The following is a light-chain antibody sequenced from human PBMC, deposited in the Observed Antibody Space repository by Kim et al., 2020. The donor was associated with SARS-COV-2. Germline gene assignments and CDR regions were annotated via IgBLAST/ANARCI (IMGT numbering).Light chain of an antibody. V-gene: IGLV3-19*01. Sequence: SVALRQTVRSTCQGDSLRTYYASWYQLKPGQAPVLVLYGETNRPSGIPDRFSGASSGTTASLIITGARAEDEADYYCHSRDTTGAVFGGGTKLAVL. CDR1: SLRTYY. J-gene: IGLJ2*01. CDR3: HSRDTTGAV. CDR2: GET.